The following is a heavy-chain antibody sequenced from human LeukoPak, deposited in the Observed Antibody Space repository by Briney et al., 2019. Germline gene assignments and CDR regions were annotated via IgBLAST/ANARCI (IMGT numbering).Heavy chain of an antibody. CDR1: GFAFSHYV. CDR3: ARDSVAGLLWFGELTY. D-gene: IGHD3-10*01. J-gene: IGHJ4*02. Sequence: GGSLRLSCAASGFAFSHYVMHWVRQAPGKGLEWVAVISYDGSNKYYADSVKGRFTISRDNSKNTVYLQMNSLRAEDTAAYYCARDSVAGLLWFGELTYWGQGTLVTVSS. CDR2: ISYDGSNK. V-gene: IGHV3-30-3*01.